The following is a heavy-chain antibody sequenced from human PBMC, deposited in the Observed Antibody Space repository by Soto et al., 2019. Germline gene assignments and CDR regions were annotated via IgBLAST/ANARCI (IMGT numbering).Heavy chain of an antibody. J-gene: IGHJ6*02. Sequence: SVKVSCKASGGTFSSYSISWVLQAPGQGLEWMGGIIPIFGTANYAQKFQGRVTITADESTSTAYMELSSLRSEDTAVYYCARAKVAYSSGRYYYYGMDVWGQGTTVTVSS. CDR1: GGTFSSYS. D-gene: IGHD6-19*01. CDR3: ARAKVAYSSGRYYYYGMDV. CDR2: IIPIFGTA. V-gene: IGHV1-69*13.